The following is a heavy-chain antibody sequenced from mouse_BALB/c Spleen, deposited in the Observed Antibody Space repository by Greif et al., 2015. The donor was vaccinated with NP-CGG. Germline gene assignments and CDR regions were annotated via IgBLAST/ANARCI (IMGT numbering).Heavy chain of an antibody. Sequence: QVQLQQSGAELVRPGTSVKVSCKASGYAFTNYLIEWVKQRPGQGLEWIGVINPGSGGTNYNEKFKGKATLTADKSSSTAYMQLSSLTSDDSAVYFCARKGYDVAMDYWGQGTSVTVSS. CDR2: INPGSGGT. D-gene: IGHD2-3*01. CDR1: GYAFTNYL. CDR3: ARKGYDVAMDY. V-gene: IGHV1-54*01. J-gene: IGHJ4*01.